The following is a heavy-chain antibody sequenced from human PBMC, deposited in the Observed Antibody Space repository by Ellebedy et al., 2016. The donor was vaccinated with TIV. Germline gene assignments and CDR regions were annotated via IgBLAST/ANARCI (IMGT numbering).Heavy chain of an antibody. CDR1: GFTFSSYW. J-gene: IGHJ4*02. CDR3: ARDTLVGVTDSYFDY. D-gene: IGHD1-26*01. CDR2: IKQDGSKR. V-gene: IGHV3-7*03. Sequence: PGGSLRLSCAASGFTFSSYWMSWVRQAPGKGLEWVANIKQDGSKRFYVDSVKGRITIPRDNAKNSLYLQMNNLRAEDTAVYYCARDTLVGVTDSYFDYWGQGTLVTVSS.